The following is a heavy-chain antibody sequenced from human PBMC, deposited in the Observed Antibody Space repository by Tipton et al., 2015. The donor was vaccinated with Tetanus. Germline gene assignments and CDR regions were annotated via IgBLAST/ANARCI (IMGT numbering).Heavy chain of an antibody. Sequence: SLRLSCAASGFTFSSYAMHWVRQAPGKGLEWVAVISYDGSNKYYADSVKGRFTISRDNSKNTLYLQMNSLRAEDTAVYYCARESQYGMMLLDYWGQGTLVTVSS. CDR3: ARESQYGMMLLDY. J-gene: IGHJ4*02. V-gene: IGHV3-30*04. D-gene: IGHD3-16*01. CDR2: ISYDGSNK. CDR1: GFTFSSYA.